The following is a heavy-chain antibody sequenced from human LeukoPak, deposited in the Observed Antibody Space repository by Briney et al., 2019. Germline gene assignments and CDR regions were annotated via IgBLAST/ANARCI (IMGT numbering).Heavy chain of an antibody. J-gene: IGHJ4*03. CDR1: GFTFHDYA. Sequence: GRSLRLSCAASGFTFHDYAMHWVRQAPGKGLEWVAGISWNSGSIGSAHSVKGRFTISRDNAKNSLHLKMNSLRAEEMALNYCAKGYSTGLSDSDYWGDRTLVTVSS. CDR2: ISWNSGSI. D-gene: IGHD6-19*01. CDR3: AKGYSTGLSDSDY. V-gene: IGHV3-9*03.